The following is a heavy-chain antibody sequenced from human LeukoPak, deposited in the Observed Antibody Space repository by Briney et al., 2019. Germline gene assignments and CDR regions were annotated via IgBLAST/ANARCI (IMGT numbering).Heavy chain of an antibody. J-gene: IGHJ4*02. V-gene: IGHV4-39*01. Sequence: PSETLSLTCTVSGGSISSNSYLWGWIRQPPGKGLEWIGSLYYSGSTYYNPSLKSRVTMSVDTSRNQLSLKLSSVTAADTAVYYCARQRYSVTVDYWGQGTLVTVSS. CDR1: GGSISSNSYL. CDR3: ARQRYSVTVDY. D-gene: IGHD4-17*01. CDR2: LYYSGST.